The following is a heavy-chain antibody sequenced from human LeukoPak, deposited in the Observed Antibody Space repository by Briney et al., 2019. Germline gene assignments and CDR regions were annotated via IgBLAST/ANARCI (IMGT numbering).Heavy chain of an antibody. D-gene: IGHD5-18*01. CDR3: AKVDTAMVIDY. CDR1: GFTFSSYA. J-gene: IGHJ4*02. V-gene: IGHV3-23*01. Sequence: GGSLRLSCAASGFTFSSYAMSWVRQAPGKGLDWVSTISGTGGSTYYGDSVKGRFTISRDNSKNTLYLQMNSLRAEDTAVYYCAKVDTAMVIDYWGQGTLVTVSS. CDR2: ISGTGGST.